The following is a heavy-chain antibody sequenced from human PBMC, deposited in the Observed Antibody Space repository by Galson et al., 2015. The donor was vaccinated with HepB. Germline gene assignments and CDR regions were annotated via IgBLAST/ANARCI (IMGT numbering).Heavy chain of an antibody. Sequence: SLRLSCAASGFRFSNYAMSWVRQAPGKGLEWVSVISGSGGRTYYADSVQGRFTISRDNSKNTLYLYMSSLRAEDTAVYYCAKTGDITVPPGTLSWGPKTYLVPHYMGVWGKGTTVIVSS. J-gene: IGHJ6*03. V-gene: IGHV3-23*01. CDR1: GFRFSNYA. CDR2: ISGSGGRT. D-gene: IGHD3-10*01. CDR3: AKTGDITVPPGTLSWGPKTYLVPHYMGV.